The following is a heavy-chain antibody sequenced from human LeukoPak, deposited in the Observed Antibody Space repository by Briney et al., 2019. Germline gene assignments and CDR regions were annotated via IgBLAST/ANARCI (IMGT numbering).Heavy chain of an antibody. J-gene: IGHJ5*02. Sequence: GGALRLSCAASGFTFNDYYMSWIRQAPGKGLEWLSYINIGGTNTHYADSVKGRFSISRDNAKKSLYLEMNNLRAEDTAVYYCATDGAGFDTWGQGVLVTVSS. CDR3: ATDGAGFDT. V-gene: IGHV3-11*01. CDR1: GFTFNDYY. CDR2: INIGGTNT.